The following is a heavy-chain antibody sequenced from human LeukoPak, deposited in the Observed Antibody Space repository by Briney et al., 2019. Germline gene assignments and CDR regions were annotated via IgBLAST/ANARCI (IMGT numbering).Heavy chain of an antibody. Sequence: ASVKVSCKASGYTFTVYYMHWVRQAPGQGLEWMGWINPNSGGTNYAQKFQGWATMTRDTSISTAYMELSRLRSDDTAVYYCAGEGSSSWYRWFDPWGQGTLVTVSS. D-gene: IGHD6-13*01. CDR2: INPNSGGT. CDR3: AGEGSSSWYRWFDP. V-gene: IGHV1-2*04. J-gene: IGHJ5*02. CDR1: GYTFTVYY.